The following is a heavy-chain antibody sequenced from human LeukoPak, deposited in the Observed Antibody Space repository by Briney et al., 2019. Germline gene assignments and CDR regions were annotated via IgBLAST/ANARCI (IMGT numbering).Heavy chain of an antibody. Sequence: SVKVSCKASGGTFSSYAISWVRQAPGQWLEWMGRIIPILGIANYAQKFQGRVTITADKSTSTAYMELSSLRSEDTAVYYCARTAGDPDAFDIWGQGTMVTVSS. CDR2: IIPILGIA. CDR3: ARTAGDPDAFDI. CDR1: GGTFSSYA. D-gene: IGHD7-27*01. J-gene: IGHJ3*02. V-gene: IGHV1-69*04.